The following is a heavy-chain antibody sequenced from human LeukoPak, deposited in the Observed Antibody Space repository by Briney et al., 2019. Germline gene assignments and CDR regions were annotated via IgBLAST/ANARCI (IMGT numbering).Heavy chain of an antibody. J-gene: IGHJ6*02. CDR1: GFTFSSYA. CDR3: ARSHYYDSSGYYYSMGKRLDYYYYGMDV. Sequence: SGGSLRLSCAASGFTFSSYAMHWVRQAPGKGLEWVAIISYDGSNKYYADSVKGRFTISRDNSKNTLYLQMNSLRAEDTAVYYCARSHYYDSSGYYYSMGKRLDYYYYGMDVWGQGTTVTVSS. CDR2: ISYDGSNK. D-gene: IGHD3-22*01. V-gene: IGHV3-30*04.